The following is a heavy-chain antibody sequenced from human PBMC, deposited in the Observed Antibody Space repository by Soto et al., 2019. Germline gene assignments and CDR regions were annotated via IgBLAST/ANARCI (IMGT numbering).Heavy chain of an antibody. CDR1: GFTFRNFG. D-gene: IGHD2-21*01. CDR3: ARDGDIQGGPPPKNYAMDV. V-gene: IGHV3-33*08. CDR2: IWYDGSNK. J-gene: IGHJ6*02. Sequence: QVRLVESGGGVVQPGRSLRLSCSASGFTFRNFGFHWVRQAPGKGLEWVALIWYDGSNKYYAESLKGRVSISRHNSKNPLYLEMKSLRFEHTAVYYCARDGDIQGGPPPKNYAMDVWGQGTTVTVSS.